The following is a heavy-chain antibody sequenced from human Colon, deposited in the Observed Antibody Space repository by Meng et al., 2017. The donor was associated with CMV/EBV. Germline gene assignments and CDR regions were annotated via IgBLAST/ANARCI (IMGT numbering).Heavy chain of an antibody. V-gene: IGHV1-2*02. J-gene: IGHJ1*01. D-gene: IGHD3-22*01. Sequence: QCWTRVMNTGAPGKVPCQASVSTFTGYCMHWVRQAPGQGLEWMGWINPNSGGTNYAQKLRGRVTMTRDTSISTAYMELSRLRSDDTAVYYCATVSSGYYLYFQHWGQGTLVTVSS. CDR1: VSTFTGYC. CDR2: INPNSGGT. CDR3: ATVSSGYYLYFQH.